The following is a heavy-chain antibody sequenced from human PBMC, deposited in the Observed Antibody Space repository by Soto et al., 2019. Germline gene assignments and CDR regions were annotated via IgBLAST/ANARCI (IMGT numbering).Heavy chain of an antibody. CDR2: INHSGST. D-gene: IGHD6-19*01. Sequence: SDTLSLTCAVYGGSFSGYYWSWIRQPPGKGLEWIGEINHSGSTNYNPSLKSRVTISVDTSKNQFSLKLSSVTAADTAVYYCARGQWLSDYWGQGTLVTVSS. CDR1: GGSFSGYY. V-gene: IGHV4-34*01. CDR3: ARGQWLSDY. J-gene: IGHJ4*02.